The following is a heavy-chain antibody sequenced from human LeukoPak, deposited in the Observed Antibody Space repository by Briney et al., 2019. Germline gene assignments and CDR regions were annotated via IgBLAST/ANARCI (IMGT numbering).Heavy chain of an antibody. CDR3: AGLIAAAAPFDY. V-gene: IGHV1-69*13. D-gene: IGHD6-13*01. CDR2: IIPIFGTA. Sequence: ASVKVSCKASGGTFSSYAISWVRQAPGQGLEWMGGIIPIFGTANYAQKFQGRVTITADESTSTAYMELSSLRSEDTAVYYCAGLIAAAAPFDYWGQGTLATVSS. J-gene: IGHJ4*02. CDR1: GGTFSSYA.